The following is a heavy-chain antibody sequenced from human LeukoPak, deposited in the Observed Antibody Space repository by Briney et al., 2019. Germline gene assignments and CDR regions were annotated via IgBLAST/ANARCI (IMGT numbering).Heavy chain of an antibody. CDR1: GYTFTGYY. J-gene: IGHJ4*02. V-gene: IGHV1-2*02. D-gene: IGHD3-10*01. CDR3: ARVVGGYYGSGSYSGGENDY. CDR2: INPNTGGT. Sequence: ASVKVSYKASGYTFTGYYMHWVRQAPGQGFEWMGWINPNTGGTHYAQKLQGRVTMTTDTSTSTAYMELRSLRSDDTAVYYCARVVGGYYGSGSYSGGENDYWGQGTLVTVSS.